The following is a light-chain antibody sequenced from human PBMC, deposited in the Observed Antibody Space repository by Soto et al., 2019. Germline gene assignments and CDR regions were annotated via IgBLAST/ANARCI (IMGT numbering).Light chain of an antibody. V-gene: IGKV3-15*01. Sequence: EIVMTQSPATLSVSPGEGATLSCGASQSISTTVAWYQQKPGQAPRLLIYGASTRATGIPARFSGSGSGTEFTLTISSLQSEDFAVYYCQQYNNWPPVTFGQGTRLEIK. J-gene: IGKJ5*01. CDR2: GAS. CDR3: QQYNNWPPVT. CDR1: QSISTT.